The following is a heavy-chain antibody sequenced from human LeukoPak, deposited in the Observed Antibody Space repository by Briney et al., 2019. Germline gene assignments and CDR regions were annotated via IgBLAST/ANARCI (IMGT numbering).Heavy chain of an antibody. CDR2: INAGNGNT. J-gene: IGHJ6*02. CDR3: AGEMASYYYGMDV. CDR1: GYTFTSYA. V-gene: IGHV1-3*01. D-gene: IGHD5-24*01. Sequence: ASVKVSCKASGYTFTSYAMHWVRQAPGQRLEWMGWINAGNGNTKYSQKFQGRVTITRDTSASTAYMELSSQRSEDTAVYYCAGEMASYYYGMDVWGQGTTVTVSS.